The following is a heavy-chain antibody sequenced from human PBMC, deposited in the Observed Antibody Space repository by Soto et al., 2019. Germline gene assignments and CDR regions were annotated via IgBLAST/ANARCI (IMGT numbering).Heavy chain of an antibody. Sequence: QVQLQESGPGLVKPSGTLSLTCAVSGGSISSSNWWSWVRQPPGKGLEWIGEIYHSGSTNYNPSLKSRVTISVDKAKNQFSLKLSSVTAADTAVYYCARGKGVWGGSYRQYGMDVWGQGTTVTVSS. CDR3: ARGKGVWGGSYRQYGMDV. CDR1: GGSISSSNW. J-gene: IGHJ6*02. CDR2: IYHSGST. D-gene: IGHD3-16*02. V-gene: IGHV4-4*02.